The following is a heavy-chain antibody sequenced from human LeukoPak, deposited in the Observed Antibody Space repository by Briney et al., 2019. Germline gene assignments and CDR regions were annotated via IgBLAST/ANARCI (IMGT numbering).Heavy chain of an antibody. V-gene: IGHV3-74*01. Sequence: GGSLRLSCAASGFTFSKYWMLWVRQAPGKGLESVSRINTDGTVTTYADSVKGRFTVSRDNADNTMFLQMNSVRDEDTAVYYCARQTRGYVYYFDYWGQGTLVTVSS. D-gene: IGHD2-2*01. CDR1: GFTFSKYW. CDR3: ARQTRGYVYYFDY. J-gene: IGHJ4*02. CDR2: INTDGTVT.